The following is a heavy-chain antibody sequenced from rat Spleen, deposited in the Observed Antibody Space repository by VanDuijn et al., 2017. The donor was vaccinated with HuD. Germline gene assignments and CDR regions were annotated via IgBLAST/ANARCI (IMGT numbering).Heavy chain of an antibody. CDR1: GFSLTSYG. D-gene: IGHD1-1*01. CDR2: IWDDGST. Sequence: QVQLKESGPGLVQPSQTLSLTCTVSGFSLTSYGVSWVRQPPGKGLEWMGGIWDDGSTNYNSALKSRLSISRNPSKSQVFLKMYSLQTEDTATYYGASRIYYYSGVDYWGQGVMVTVSS. CDR3: ASRIYYYSGVDY. J-gene: IGHJ2*01. V-gene: IGHV2-13*01.